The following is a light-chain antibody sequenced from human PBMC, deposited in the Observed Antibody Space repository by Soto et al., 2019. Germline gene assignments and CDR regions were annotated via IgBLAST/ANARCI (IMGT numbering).Light chain of an antibody. CDR3: CSHVGGSSPQWV. V-gene: IGLV2-23*02. Sequence: QSALTQPASVSGSPGQSITISCTGTSNDVVGYNLVSWFQQHPGKAPKLMISEVNKRPSGVSNRFSGSKSANTASLTISGLQAEDEADYYCCSHVGGSSPQWVFGGGTKLTVL. J-gene: IGLJ3*02. CDR1: SNDVVGYNL. CDR2: EVN.